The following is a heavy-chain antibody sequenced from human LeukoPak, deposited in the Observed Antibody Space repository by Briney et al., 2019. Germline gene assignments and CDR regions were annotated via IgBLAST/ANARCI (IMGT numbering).Heavy chain of an antibody. V-gene: IGHV3-48*04. D-gene: IGHD6-13*01. Sequence: PGGSLRLSCATSGFTFSSSGVNWVRQAPGKGLEWVSYISSSGSTIYYADSVKGRFTISRDNAKNSLYLQMNSLRAEDTAVYYCARGSYSSSWYPVGGYYYYMDVWGKGTTVTVSS. CDR2: ISSSGSTI. CDR1: GFTFSSSG. CDR3: ARGSYSSSWYPVGGYYYYMDV. J-gene: IGHJ6*03.